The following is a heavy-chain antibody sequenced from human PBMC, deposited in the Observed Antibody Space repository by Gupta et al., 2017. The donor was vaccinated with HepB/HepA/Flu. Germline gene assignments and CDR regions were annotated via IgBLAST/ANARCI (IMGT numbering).Heavy chain of an antibody. CDR1: GFTFSNYG. D-gene: IGHD6-19*01. V-gene: IGHV3-30*18. J-gene: IGHJ4*02. CDR3: AKTPDRSGLYPCDY. CDR2: ISNDGSNK. Sequence: QVQLVESGGGVVQPGRSLRLSCAASGFTFSNYGMHWVRQAPGKGLEWVAVISNDGSNKYYEDSVKGRITISRDNSKNTLYLQMNRLRPDETAVYFCAKTPDRSGLYPCDYGGQGTLVTVSS.